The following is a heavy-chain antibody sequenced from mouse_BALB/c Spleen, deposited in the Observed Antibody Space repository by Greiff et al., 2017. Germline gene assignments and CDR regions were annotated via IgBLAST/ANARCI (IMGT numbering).Heavy chain of an antibody. CDR1: GYSITSDYA. J-gene: IGHJ1*01. CDR2: ISYSGST. V-gene: IGHV3-2*02. D-gene: IGHD1-1*01. CDR3: ACVYYYGSSYWYFDV. Sequence: VQLKESGPGLVKPSQSLSLTCTVTGYSITSDYAWNWIRQFPGNKLEWMGYISYSGSTSYNPSLKSRISITRDTSKNQFFLQLNSVTTEDTATYYCACVYYYGSSYWYFDVWGAGTTVTVSS.